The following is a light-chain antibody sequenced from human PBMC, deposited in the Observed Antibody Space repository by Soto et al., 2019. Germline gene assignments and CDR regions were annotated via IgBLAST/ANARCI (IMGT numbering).Light chain of an antibody. CDR2: DVS. CDR1: SSDVGAYKY. V-gene: IGLV2-11*01. J-gene: IGLJ2*01. Sequence: QSVLTQPRSVSGSPGQLVTISCTGTSSDVGAYKYVSWYQQRPGKDPKLMISDVSKRPLGVPDRFSGSKSGNTASLTISGLQTEDEADYYCCSYAGTYTMVFGGGTKVTVL. CDR3: CSYAGTYTMV.